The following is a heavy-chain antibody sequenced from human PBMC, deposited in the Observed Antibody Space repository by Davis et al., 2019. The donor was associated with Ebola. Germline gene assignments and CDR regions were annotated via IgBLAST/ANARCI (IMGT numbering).Heavy chain of an antibody. CDR1: GYTFTGYY. D-gene: IGHD2-2*02. Sequence: SVKVSCKASGYTFTGYYMHWVRQAPGQRLEWMGGIIPIFGTANYAQKFQGRVTITADESTSTAYMELSSLRSEDTAVYYCARVAGYCSSTSCYTGWYYYYGMDVWGQGTTVTVSS. CDR3: ARVAGYCSSTSCYTGWYYYYGMDV. CDR2: IIPIFGTA. J-gene: IGHJ6*02. V-gene: IGHV1-69*13.